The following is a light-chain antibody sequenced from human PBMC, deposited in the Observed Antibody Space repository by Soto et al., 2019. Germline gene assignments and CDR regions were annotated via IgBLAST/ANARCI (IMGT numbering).Light chain of an antibody. CDR2: EVT. CDR3: VSYASNSPSLLV. J-gene: IGLJ1*01. Sequence: QPVPAQPASGSGAPGTAIPISCTGTNKDIGTSNLVSWYQQYPGKAPKLMIYEVTKRPSGISSRFSGSKSGNTASLTISGLQPEDVADYYCVSYASNSPSLLVF. V-gene: IGLV2-23*02. CDR1: NKDIGTSNL.